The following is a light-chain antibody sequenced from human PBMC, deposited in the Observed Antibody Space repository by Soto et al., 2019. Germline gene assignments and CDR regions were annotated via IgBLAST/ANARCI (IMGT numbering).Light chain of an antibody. V-gene: IGKV1-39*01. CDR1: QSIRSY. CDR2: AAS. J-gene: IGKJ4*01. Sequence: DIQMTQSPSFLSASAGDRVSITCRASQSIRSYLNWYQQKPEKAPKLLIYAASTLQSGVPSRFSGSGSGTDFTLTISSLQPEDFATYICQQSFDTLSFTFGGGTKVEMK. CDR3: QQSFDTLSFT.